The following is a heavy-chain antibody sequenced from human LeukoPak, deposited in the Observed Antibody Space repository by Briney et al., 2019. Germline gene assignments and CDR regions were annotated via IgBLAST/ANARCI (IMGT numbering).Heavy chain of an antibody. V-gene: IGHV3-33*01. J-gene: IGHJ3*02. CDR1: GFTFSSYG. CDR3: AREGQWLVRAFDI. CDR2: IWYDGSNK. Sequence: GRSLRLSCAASGFTFSSYGMHWVRQAPGKGLEWVAVIWYDGSNKYYADSVKGRFTISRDNSKNTLYLQMNSLRAEDTAVYYCAREGQWLVRAFDIWGQGTMVTVSS. D-gene: IGHD6-19*01.